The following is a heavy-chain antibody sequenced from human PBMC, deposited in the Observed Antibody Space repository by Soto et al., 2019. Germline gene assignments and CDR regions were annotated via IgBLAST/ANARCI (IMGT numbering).Heavy chain of an antibody. CDR1: GGTFSNYA. V-gene: IGHV1-69*12. D-gene: IGHD6-19*01. CDR3: ASWLKEAGIGGNSYYGMDV. Sequence: QVQLVQSGAEVKKPGSSVKVSCKASGGTFSNYAFSWVRQAPGQGLEWLGGIMPIFGRADYAQKFRGRVTITADESTSRAHMQLSSLRTGDTPVYYCASWLKEAGIGGNSYYGMDVWGQGTTVTVSS. CDR2: IMPIFGRA. J-gene: IGHJ6*02.